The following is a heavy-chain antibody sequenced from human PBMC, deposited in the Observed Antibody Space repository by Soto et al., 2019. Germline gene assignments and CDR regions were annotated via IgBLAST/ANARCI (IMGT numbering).Heavy chain of an antibody. CDR3: AKEGLAYYYDSSGPNFDY. Sequence: GGSLRLSCAASGFTFSSYAMSWVRQAPGKGLEWVSAISGSGGSTYYADSVKGRFTISRDSSKNTLYLQMNSLRAEDTAVYYCAKEGLAYYYDSSGPNFDYWGQGTLVTVSS. D-gene: IGHD3-22*01. V-gene: IGHV3-23*01. CDR1: GFTFSSYA. CDR2: ISGSGGST. J-gene: IGHJ4*02.